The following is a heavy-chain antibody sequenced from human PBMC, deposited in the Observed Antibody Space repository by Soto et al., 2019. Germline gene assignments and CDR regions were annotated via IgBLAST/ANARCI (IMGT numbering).Heavy chain of an antibody. J-gene: IGHJ4*02. CDR1: GFTFSSYA. Sequence: GGSLRLSCAASGFTFSSYAMSWVRQAPGKGLEWVSAISGSGGSTYYADSVKGRFTISRDNSKNTLYLQMNSLRAEDTAVYYCARGSSGWYFAYWGQGTLVTVSS. D-gene: IGHD6-19*01. CDR3: ARGSSGWYFAY. CDR2: ISGSGGST. V-gene: IGHV3-23*01.